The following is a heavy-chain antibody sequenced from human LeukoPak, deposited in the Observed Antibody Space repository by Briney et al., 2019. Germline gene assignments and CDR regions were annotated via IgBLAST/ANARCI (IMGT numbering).Heavy chain of an antibody. CDR2: INPNRGST. CDR1: GYTFTSYY. J-gene: IGHJ4*02. CDR3: ARVSWTSGFDY. D-gene: IGHD6-13*01. Sequence: ASVKVSCKASGYTFTSYYMYWVRQAPGQGLEWMGIINPNRGSTSYAQKFQGRVTMTRDMSTSTVYMELSSLRSEDTAVYYCARVSWTSGFDYWGQGTLVTVSS. V-gene: IGHV1-46*01.